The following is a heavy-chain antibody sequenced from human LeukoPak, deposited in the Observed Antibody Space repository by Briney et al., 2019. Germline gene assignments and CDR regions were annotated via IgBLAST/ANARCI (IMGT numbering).Heavy chain of an antibody. CDR3: ARDRMGDIVAVPAAIRGYYYYGMDV. J-gene: IGHJ6*02. V-gene: IGHV4-59*01. CDR2: FHYSGST. CDR1: GGSISSYY. D-gene: IGHD2-2*01. Sequence: SDTLSLTCTVSGGSISSYYWNWIRQPPGEGLEWIGYFHYSGSTNYNPSLKSRVTISVDTSKNQFSLKLSSVTAADTAVYYCARDRMGDIVAVPAAIRGYYYYGMDVWGQGTTVTVSS.